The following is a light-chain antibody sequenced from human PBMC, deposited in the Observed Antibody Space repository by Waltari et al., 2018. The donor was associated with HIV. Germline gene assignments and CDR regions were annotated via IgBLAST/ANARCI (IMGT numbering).Light chain of an antibody. CDR3: QQYNSYSQT. J-gene: IGKJ1*01. Sequence: DIQMTQSPSTLSASVGDRVTITCRASQSISSWLAWYQQKPGKPPKVLIYRASSLESGVPSRFSGSGSGTEFTLTISSLQPDDFATYYCQQYNSYSQTFGQGTKVEIK. V-gene: IGKV1-5*03. CDR2: RAS. CDR1: QSISSW.